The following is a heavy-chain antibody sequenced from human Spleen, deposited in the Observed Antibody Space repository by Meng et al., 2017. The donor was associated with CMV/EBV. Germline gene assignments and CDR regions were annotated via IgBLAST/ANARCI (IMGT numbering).Heavy chain of an antibody. CDR3: ARLGSSWSPFDY. V-gene: IGHV4-61*01. D-gene: IGHD6-13*01. CDR1: GGSVSSGSYY. CDR2: IYFTGST. Sequence: SETLSLTCTVSGGSVSSGSYYWSWIRQSPGKGLEWIGHIYFTGSTNYNPSLKSRVTISVDTSTKQFSLKLGSVTAADTAVYYCARLGSSWSPFDYWGQGTLVTVSS. J-gene: IGHJ4*02.